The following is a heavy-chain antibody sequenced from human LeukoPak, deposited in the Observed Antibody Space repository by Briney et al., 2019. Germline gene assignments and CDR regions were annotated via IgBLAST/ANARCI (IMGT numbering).Heavy chain of an antibody. CDR3: ARDNSVGDNAWWFDP. CDR2: INPTGGST. Sequence: ASVKVSCKASGYTFTSCYMHWVRQAPGQGLEWMGLINPTGGSTGYAQKFQGRVTMTRDMSTSTDYMELSSLRSEDTGIYYCARDNSVGDNAWWFDPWGQGTLVTVSS. V-gene: IGHV1-46*01. J-gene: IGHJ5*02. CDR1: GYTFTSCY. D-gene: IGHD1-26*01.